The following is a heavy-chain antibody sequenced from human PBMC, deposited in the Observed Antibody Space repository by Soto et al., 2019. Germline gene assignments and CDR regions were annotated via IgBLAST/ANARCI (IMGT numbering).Heavy chain of an antibody. V-gene: IGHV3-23*01. J-gene: IGHJ4*02. D-gene: IGHD6-19*01. CDR2: ISASGGST. CDR1: GFSFVGYA. CDR3: AKDRSSGWYGRPDY. Sequence: GGSLRLSCAASGFSFVGYAMTWVRQAPGKGLEWVSAISASGGSTYYADSVEGRFTISRDNSKNTLYLQMNSLRAEDTAVYFCAKDRSSGWYGRPDYWGQGTLVTVSS.